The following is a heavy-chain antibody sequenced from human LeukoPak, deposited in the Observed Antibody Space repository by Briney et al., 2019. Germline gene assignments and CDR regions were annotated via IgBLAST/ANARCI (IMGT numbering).Heavy chain of an antibody. CDR1: GYTFTSYD. J-gene: IGHJ6*03. CDR2: MNPNRGNT. D-gene: IGHD5-24*01. Sequence: ASVNVSCKASGYTFTSYDINWVRQATGQGLEWMGWMNPNRGNTGYAQKFQGRVTMTRNTSISTAYMELSSLRSEDTAVYYCARGGDGYSYYYYYRDVGGKGTTVTVSS. CDR3: ARGGDGYSYYYYYRDV. V-gene: IGHV1-8*01.